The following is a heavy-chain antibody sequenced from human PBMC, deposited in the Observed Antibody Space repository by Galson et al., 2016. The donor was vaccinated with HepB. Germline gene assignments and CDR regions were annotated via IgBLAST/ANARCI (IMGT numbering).Heavy chain of an antibody. CDR1: GFTVSNNY. V-gene: IGHV3-66*01. J-gene: IGHJ5*02. D-gene: IGHD2-15*01. Sequence: SLRLSCAASGFTVSNNYMRWVRQAPGKGLEWVSLIYNGGSTNYADSVKGRFTISRDSSKNTLYLQMNSLRAEDTAVYYCARNRHCSGGSCYGAWGQGTLVTVSS. CDR2: IYNGGST. CDR3: ARNRHCSGGSCYGA.